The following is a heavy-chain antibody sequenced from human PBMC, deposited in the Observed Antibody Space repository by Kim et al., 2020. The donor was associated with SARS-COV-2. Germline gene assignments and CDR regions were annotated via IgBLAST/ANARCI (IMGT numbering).Heavy chain of an antibody. D-gene: IGHD1-26*01. J-gene: IGHJ4*02. CDR3: TKNDVGGPDY. Sequence: GGSLRLSCVVSGFTFNKYWMSWVRQAPGKRLEWVAYITQDGSETDYAASVRGRFTISRDNAKDSLYLHMNSLRVEDTAVYYSTKNDVGGPDYWGQGTLVTVSS. V-gene: IGHV3-7*03. CDR2: ITQDGSET. CDR1: GFTFNKYW.